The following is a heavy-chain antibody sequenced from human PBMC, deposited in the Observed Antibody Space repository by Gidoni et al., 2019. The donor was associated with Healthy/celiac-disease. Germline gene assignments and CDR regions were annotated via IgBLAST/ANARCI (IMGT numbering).Heavy chain of an antibody. CDR3: AKGTYGGKGGAWYFDL. CDR1: GFTFSSYG. Sequence: QVQLVESGGGVVQPGRSLRLSCAASGFTFSSYGMHWVRQAPGKGLEWVAVISYDGSNKYYADSVKGRFTISRDNSKNTLYLQMNSLRAEDTAVYYCAKGTYGGKGGAWYFDLWGRGTLVTVSS. CDR2: ISYDGSNK. J-gene: IGHJ2*01. D-gene: IGHD4-17*01. V-gene: IGHV3-30*18.